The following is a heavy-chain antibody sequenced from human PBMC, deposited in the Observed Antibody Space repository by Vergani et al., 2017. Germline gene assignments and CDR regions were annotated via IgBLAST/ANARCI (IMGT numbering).Heavy chain of an antibody. CDR3: ARRFDADSSD. D-gene: IGHD3-22*01. V-gene: IGHV4-4*07. CDR1: GGSISSYY. J-gene: IGHJ4*02. Sequence: QVQLQESGPGLVKPSETLSLTCTVSGGSISSYYWSWIRQPPGKGLEWMGRIDPSDSYTNYSPSFQGHVTISADKSISTAYLQWSSLKAPDTAMYYCARRFDADSSDWGQGTRVSVSS. CDR2: IDPSDSYT.